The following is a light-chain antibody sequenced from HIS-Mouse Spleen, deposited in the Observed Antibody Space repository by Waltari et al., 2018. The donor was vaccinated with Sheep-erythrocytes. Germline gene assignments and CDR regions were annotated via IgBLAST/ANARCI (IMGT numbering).Light chain of an antibody. CDR1: SSHVGSYNL. V-gene: IGLV2-23*01. J-gene: IGLJ3*02. CDR3: CSYAGSSTPWV. CDR2: EGS. Sequence: QSALTQPASVSGSPGQSITISCTGTSSHVGSYNLFSWYQQRPGKAPKLLIYEGSKRPSGVSNRFSGSKSGNTASLTISGLQAEDEADYYCCSYAGSSTPWVFGGGTKLTVL.